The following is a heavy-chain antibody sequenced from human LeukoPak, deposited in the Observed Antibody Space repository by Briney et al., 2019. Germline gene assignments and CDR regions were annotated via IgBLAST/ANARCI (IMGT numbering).Heavy chain of an antibody. V-gene: IGHV4-38-2*02. CDR1: GYSISSGYY. CDR3: ARNRYCSSTSCYSWFDP. CDR2: IYHSGST. Sequence: SETLSLTCTVSGYSISSGYYWGWIRKPPGKGLEWIGSIYHSGSTYYNPSLKSRVTISVDTSKNQFSLKLGSVTAADTAVYYCARNRYCSSTSCYSWFDPWGQGTLVTVSS. D-gene: IGHD2-2*01. J-gene: IGHJ5*02.